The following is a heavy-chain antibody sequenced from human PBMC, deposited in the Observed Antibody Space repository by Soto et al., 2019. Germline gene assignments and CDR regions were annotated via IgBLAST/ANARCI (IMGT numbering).Heavy chain of an antibody. Sequence: QVQLVDCGGGLVKPGGYVRLSCAASGFTFSDYYMSWIRQGPGKGLEWVSYMSRSGSTIYYADSVEGRSTISRDNAKNSLYLQMNSVRAEDAGVYDWARDGGGGRYAYWGQGILVTVSS. CDR3: ARDGGGGRYAY. J-gene: IGHJ4*02. CDR2: MSRSGSTI. CDR1: GFTFSDYY. D-gene: IGHD1-26*01. V-gene: IGHV3-11*01.